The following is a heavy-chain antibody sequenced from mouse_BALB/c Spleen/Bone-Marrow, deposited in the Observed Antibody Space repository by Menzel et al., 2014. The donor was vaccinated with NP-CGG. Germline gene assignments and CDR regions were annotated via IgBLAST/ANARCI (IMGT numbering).Heavy chain of an antibody. D-gene: IGHD1-1*01. V-gene: IGHV4-1*02. Sequence: EVLLVESGGGLVQPGGSLKLSCAASGYAFSRYWMSWVRQAPGKGLKWIGEINPDSSTINYTPSLKDKFIISRDNAKNTLCLQMSKVSSDDTALYCCARQGYYGRSDYWGQGTTLTVSS. CDR3: ARQGYYGRSDY. CDR2: INPDSSTI. CDR1: GYAFSRYW. J-gene: IGHJ2*01.